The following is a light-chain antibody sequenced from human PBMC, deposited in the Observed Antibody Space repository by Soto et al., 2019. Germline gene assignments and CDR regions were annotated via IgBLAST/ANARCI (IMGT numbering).Light chain of an antibody. V-gene: IGKV1-5*01. CDR1: QSIGRF. Sequence: DIQMTQSPSTLSASVGDRVTITCRASQSIGRFLAWYQQKPGKAPKLLIYDASSLESGVPSRFSGSGSGTEFTLTISSLQPDDFATYYCQQYNSYSLTFGQGTKVDIK. CDR2: DAS. J-gene: IGKJ1*01. CDR3: QQYNSYSLT.